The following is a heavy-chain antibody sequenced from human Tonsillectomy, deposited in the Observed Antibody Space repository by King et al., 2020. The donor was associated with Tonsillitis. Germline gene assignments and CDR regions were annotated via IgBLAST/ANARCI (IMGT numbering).Heavy chain of an antibody. CDR1: AFIFRNYA. CDR3: AKEKGAGYYDSGRGACDI. V-gene: IGHV3-21*01. D-gene: IGHD3-22*01. Sequence: VQLVQSGGGLVKPGGSLRLSCATSAFIFRNYALTWVRQAPGKGLEWVSSTSSSSSRIFYADSVKGRFTISRDSAKNSLYLQMNSLRVEDTAVYYCAKEKGAGYYDSGRGACDIWGHGKIVTVSS. CDR2: TSSSSSRI. J-gene: IGHJ3*02.